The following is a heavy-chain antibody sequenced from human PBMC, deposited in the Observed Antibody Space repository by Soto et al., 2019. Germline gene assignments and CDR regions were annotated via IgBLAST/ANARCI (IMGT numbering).Heavy chain of an antibody. V-gene: IGHV4-59*08. Sequence: SETMSLTCTVSVGSISSYYWSWIRQPPGKGLEWIAYIYYSGSTNYNPSLKSRVTISVDTSNNQFSLKLNSMTAADTAVYYCARHNYGSGSTYFAYWGQGTLVTVSS. CDR2: IYYSGST. J-gene: IGHJ4*02. CDR1: VGSISSYY. D-gene: IGHD3-10*01. CDR3: ARHNYGSGSTYFAY.